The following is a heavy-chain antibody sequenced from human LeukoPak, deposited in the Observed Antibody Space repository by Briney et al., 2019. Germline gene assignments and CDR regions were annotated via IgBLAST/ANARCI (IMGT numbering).Heavy chain of an antibody. Sequence: GGSLRLSCAASGFSFSNYGMSWVRQAPGKGLEWVSSISSSSSYIYYADSVKGRFTISRDNAKNSLYLQMNSLRAEDTAVYYCARDTAMDYYFDYWGQGTLVTVSS. CDR1: GFSFSNYG. V-gene: IGHV3-21*01. CDR3: ARDTAMDYYFDY. J-gene: IGHJ4*02. CDR2: ISSSSSYI. D-gene: IGHD5-18*01.